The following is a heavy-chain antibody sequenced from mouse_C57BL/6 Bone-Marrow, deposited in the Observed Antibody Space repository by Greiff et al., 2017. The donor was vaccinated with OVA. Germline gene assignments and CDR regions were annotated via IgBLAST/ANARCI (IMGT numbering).Heavy chain of an antibody. CDR3: ARRDDYDWYFDV. CDR1: GYTFTSYW. V-gene: IGHV1-59*01. J-gene: IGHJ1*03. D-gene: IGHD2-4*01. Sequence: VQLQQPGAELVRPGTSVKLSCKASGYTFTSYWMHWVKQRPGQGLEWIGVIDPSDSYTNYNQKFKGKATLTVDTSSSTAYMQLSSLTSEDSAVYYCARRDDYDWYFDVWGTGTTVTVSS. CDR2: IDPSDSYT.